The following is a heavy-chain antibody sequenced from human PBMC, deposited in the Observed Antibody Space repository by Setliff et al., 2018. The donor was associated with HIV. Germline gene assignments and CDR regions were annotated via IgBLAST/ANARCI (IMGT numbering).Heavy chain of an antibody. CDR2: IFPTDSDA. D-gene: IGHD6-19*01. CDR1: GYSFTSYW. Sequence: GESLKISCKGSGYSFTSYWIGWVRQMPGKGLEWMGIIFPTDSDARYSPSFQGQVTISVDKSINTAYLQWSSLKASDTAMYYCARRPVTGIGVNAFDIWGQGTMVTVS. CDR3: ARRPVTGIGVNAFDI. V-gene: IGHV5-51*01. J-gene: IGHJ3*02.